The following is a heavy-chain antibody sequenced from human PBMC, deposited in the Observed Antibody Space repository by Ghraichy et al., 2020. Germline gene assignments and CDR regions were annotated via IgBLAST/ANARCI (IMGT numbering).Heavy chain of an antibody. J-gene: IGHJ6*02. V-gene: IGHV4-34*01. D-gene: IGHD5-18*01. CDR3: AREGAMVTGMDV. Sequence: SETLSLTCAVYGGSFSGYYWSWIRQPPGKGLEWIGEINHSGSTNYNPSLKSRVTISVDTSKNQFSLKLSSVTAADTAVYYCAREGAMVTGMDVWGQGTTVTVSS. CDR1: GGSFSGYY. CDR2: INHSGST.